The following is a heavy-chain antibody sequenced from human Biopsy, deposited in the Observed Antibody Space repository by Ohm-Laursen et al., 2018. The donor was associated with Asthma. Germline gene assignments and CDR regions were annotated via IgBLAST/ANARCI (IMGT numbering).Heavy chain of an antibody. CDR2: IWYDGRKK. V-gene: IGHV3-33*01. CDR1: GITFSTYG. D-gene: IGHD3-16*01. CDR3: ARDIAFGGVHDF. Sequence: SLRLSCSASGITFSTYGMHWVRQAPGKGLEWVSFIWYDGRKKTYADSVKGRFTISRDNAKNSLHLQMNSLRAEDTAIYYCARDIAFGGVHDFWGQGTLVAVSS. J-gene: IGHJ4*02.